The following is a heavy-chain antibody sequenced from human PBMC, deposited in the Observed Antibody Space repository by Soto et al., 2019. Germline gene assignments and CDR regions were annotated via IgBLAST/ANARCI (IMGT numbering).Heavy chain of an antibody. Sequence: PGGSLRLSCAASGFTFSSYGMHWVRQAPGTGLEWVAVIWYDGSNKYYADSVKGRFTISRDNSKNTLYLQMNSLRAEDTAVYYCARDLVLWFGELSYYGMDVWGQGPRSPSP. V-gene: IGHV3-33*01. CDR3: ARDLVLWFGELSYYGMDV. CDR2: IWYDGSNK. J-gene: IGHJ6*02. CDR1: GFTFSSYG. D-gene: IGHD3-10*01.